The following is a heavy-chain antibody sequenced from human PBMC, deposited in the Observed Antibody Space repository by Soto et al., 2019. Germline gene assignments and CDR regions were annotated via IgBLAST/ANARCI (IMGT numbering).Heavy chain of an antibody. Sequence: NPSETLSLTCTVSGGSISSGGYYWSWIRQHPGKGLEWIGYIYYSGSTYYNPSLKSRVTISVDTSKNQFSLKLSSVTAADTAVYYCARDRVGAFDIWGQGTMVTVSS. CDR1: GGSISSGGYY. CDR3: ARDRVGAFDI. V-gene: IGHV4-31*03. CDR2: IYYSGST. J-gene: IGHJ3*02.